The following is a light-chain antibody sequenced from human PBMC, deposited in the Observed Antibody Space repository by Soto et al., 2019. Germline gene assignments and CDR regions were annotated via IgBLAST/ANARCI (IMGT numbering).Light chain of an antibody. J-gene: IGLJ1*01. CDR3: SSYASSSSYV. Sequence: QSVLTQPASVSGSPGQSITISCTGTSSDVGGYNHVSWYQIHPGKAPKLIIYEVTNRPSGVSYRFSGSKSGNSASLTISGLQAEDEADYYCSSYASSSSYVFGGGTKVTVL. CDR1: SSDVGGYNH. V-gene: IGLV2-14*01. CDR2: EVT.